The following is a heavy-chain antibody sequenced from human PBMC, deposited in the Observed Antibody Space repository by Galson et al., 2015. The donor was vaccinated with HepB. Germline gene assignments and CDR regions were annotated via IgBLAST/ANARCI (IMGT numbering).Heavy chain of an antibody. V-gene: IGHV4-39*07. J-gene: IGHJ4*02. CDR1: GGSITRTSFY. CDR3: ARTGYIYGYPLGSHFDI. Sequence: SETLSLTCAVSGGSITRTSFYWGWIRQSPGKGLEWIGIAYYSGTAYYNPSLKSRADLSVDKSKNQFSLRLTSVTAADTVIDYCARTGYIYGYPLGSHFDIWGQGVLVTVSS. D-gene: IGHD5-18*01. CDR2: AYYSGTA.